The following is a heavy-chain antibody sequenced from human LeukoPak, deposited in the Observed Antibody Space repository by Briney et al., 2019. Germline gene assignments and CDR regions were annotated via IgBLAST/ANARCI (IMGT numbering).Heavy chain of an antibody. D-gene: IGHD6-13*01. J-gene: IGHJ4*02. V-gene: IGHV1-18*01. CDR2: ISAYNGNT. CDR1: GYTFTSYG. Sequence: ASVKVSCKASGYTFTSYGISWVRQAPGPGLERMGWISAYNGNTNYAQKLQGRVTMTTDTSTGTAYMELRSLRSDDTAVYYCARVKTPSSSFWAYYFDYWGQGTLVTVSS. CDR3: ARVKTPSSSFWAYYFDY.